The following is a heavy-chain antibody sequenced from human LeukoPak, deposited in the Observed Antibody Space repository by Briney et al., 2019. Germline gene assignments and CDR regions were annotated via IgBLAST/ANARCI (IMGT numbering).Heavy chain of an antibody. Sequence: SETLSLTCAVYGGSFRGYYGSWIRQPPGRGREGMGEINHSGSTNYNPSLKSRVTISVDTSKNQFSLKLSSVTAADTAVYYCARDRYSSSWYALGMDVWGQGTTVTVSS. V-gene: IGHV4-34*01. CDR2: INHSGST. D-gene: IGHD6-13*01. CDR3: ARDRYSSSWYALGMDV. CDR1: GGSFRGYY. J-gene: IGHJ6*02.